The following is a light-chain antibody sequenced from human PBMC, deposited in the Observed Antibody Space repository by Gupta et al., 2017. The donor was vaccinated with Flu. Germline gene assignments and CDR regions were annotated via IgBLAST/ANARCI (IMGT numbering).Light chain of an antibody. V-gene: IGLV2-11*01. CDR2: DVT. Sequence: QSALTQPRSVSGSPGQSVTISCTGTSSDVGGYNYVSWYQQHPGKAPKLIIYDVTERPSGVPDRFSGSKSGNTASLTXSXLQAEDXADYYCCSFAGSYTLVFGGGTKLTVL. CDR3: CSFAGSYTLV. CDR1: SSDVGGYNY. J-gene: IGLJ2*01.